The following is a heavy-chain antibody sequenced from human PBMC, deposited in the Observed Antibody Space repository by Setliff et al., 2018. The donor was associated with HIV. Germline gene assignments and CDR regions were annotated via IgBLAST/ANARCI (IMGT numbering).Heavy chain of an antibody. V-gene: IGHV1-2*06. Sequence: ASVKVSCKASGGTFVGYYIHWVRLAPGQGLEWMGRVNPYTGDTDYGQRFQGRVTMTRDTSINTAYMELSRLRSDDTAVYYCARGWAAYDSTGMTPYWGQGTQVTVSS. CDR3: ARGWAAYDSTGMTPY. J-gene: IGHJ4*02. CDR1: GGTFVGYY. CDR2: VNPYTGDT. D-gene: IGHD3-22*01.